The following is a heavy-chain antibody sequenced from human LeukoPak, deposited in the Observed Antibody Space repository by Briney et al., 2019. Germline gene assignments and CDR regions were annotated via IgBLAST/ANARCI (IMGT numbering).Heavy chain of an antibody. D-gene: IGHD2-15*01. CDR3: ARWRVVAGNTEGLDV. V-gene: IGHV3-7*04. CDR1: GFTFSSYW. CDR2: IKQDGSEQ. J-gene: IGHJ6*02. Sequence: KTGGSLRLSCAASGFTFSSYWMSWVRQAPGKGLEWVANIKQDGSEQYYVDSVKGRFTISRDNAKNSLYLQMNSLRAEDTAVYYCARWRVVAGNTEGLDVWGQGTTVTVSS.